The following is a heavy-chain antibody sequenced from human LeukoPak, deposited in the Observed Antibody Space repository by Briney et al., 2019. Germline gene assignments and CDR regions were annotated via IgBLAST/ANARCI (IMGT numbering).Heavy chain of an antibody. D-gene: IGHD3-22*01. CDR1: GFTFSSYA. CDR3: AKDHITMIVVVIGHYFDY. V-gene: IGHV3-23*01. Sequence: GGSLRLSCAASGFTFSSYAMSWVRQAPGKGLEWVSAISGSGGSTYYADSVKGRFTISRDNYKNTLYLQMNSLRAEDTAVYYCAKDHITMIVVVIGHYFDYWGQGTLVTVSS. CDR2: ISGSGGST. J-gene: IGHJ4*02.